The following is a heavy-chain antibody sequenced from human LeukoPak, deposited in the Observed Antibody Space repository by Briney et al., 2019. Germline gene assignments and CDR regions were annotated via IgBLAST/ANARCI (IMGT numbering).Heavy chain of an antibody. CDR2: MNPNSGNT. CDR3: ARTYYDILTGFTAAFDI. D-gene: IGHD3-9*01. Sequence: GASVKVSCKASGYTFTSYDINWVRQATGQGLEWMGWMNPNSGNTGYAQKFQGRVTITRNTSISTAYMELSSLRSEDTAVYYCARTYYDILTGFTAAFDIWGQGTMVTVSS. CDR1: GYTFTSYD. V-gene: IGHV1-8*03. J-gene: IGHJ3*02.